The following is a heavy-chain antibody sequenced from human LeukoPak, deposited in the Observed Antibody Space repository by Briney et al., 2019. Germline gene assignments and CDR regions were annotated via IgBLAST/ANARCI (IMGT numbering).Heavy chain of an antibody. V-gene: IGHV3-74*01. D-gene: IGHD4-11*01. CDR1: GFTFSRYW. CDR2: ISSDGSNI. CDR3: SRDQTTAGPSTVDC. Sequence: GSLRLSCAASGFTFSRYWMHWVRQVPGKGLVWVSRISSDGSNIIYADSVKGRFTISRDNAKSTLYLEMNSLRAEDTAVYFCSRDQTTAGPSTVDCWGQGTLVTVSP. J-gene: IGHJ4*02.